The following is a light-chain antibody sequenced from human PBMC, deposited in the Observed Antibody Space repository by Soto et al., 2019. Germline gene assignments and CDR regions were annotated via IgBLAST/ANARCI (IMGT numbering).Light chain of an antibody. J-gene: IGLJ1*01. CDR2: RNN. CDR1: SSNIGSNY. Sequence: QSVLTQPPSASGTPGQRVTISCSGSSSNIGSNYVYWYQQLPGTAPKLLIYRNNQRPSGVPDRFSGSKSGTSASLAISGLRSEDEADYYCATWDDNVSGPVFGTGTKLTVL. V-gene: IGLV1-47*01. CDR3: ATWDDNVSGPV.